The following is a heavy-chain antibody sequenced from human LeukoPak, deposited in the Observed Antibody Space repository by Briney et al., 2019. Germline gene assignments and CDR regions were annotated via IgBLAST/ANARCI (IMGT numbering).Heavy chain of an antibody. CDR3: ARGPPPTRYYDSSGYYY. D-gene: IGHD3-22*01. J-gene: IGHJ4*02. Sequence: SETLSLTCAVYGGSFSGYYWSWIRQPPGKGLEWIGYIYYSGSTNYNPSLKSRVTISVDTSKNQFSLKLSSVTAADTAVYYCARGPPPTRYYDSSGYYYWGQGTLVTVSS. CDR2: IYYSGST. V-gene: IGHV4-59*12. CDR1: GGSFSGYY.